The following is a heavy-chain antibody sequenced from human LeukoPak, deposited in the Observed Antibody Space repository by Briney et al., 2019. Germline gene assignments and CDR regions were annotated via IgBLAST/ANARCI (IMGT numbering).Heavy chain of an antibody. D-gene: IGHD3-16*02. CDR3: TRHYWGELSSAGDC. V-gene: IGHV3-73*01. CDR1: GFTFSASA. J-gene: IGHJ4*01. Sequence: GGSLRLSCAASGFTFSASAMHWVRQASGKGLEWIGRIRNKANSYATEYAASVKGRFTISRDGSKNTAYLQMNSLKTDDTAMYYCTRHYWGELSSAGDCWGHGILVSVSS. CDR2: IRNKANSYAT.